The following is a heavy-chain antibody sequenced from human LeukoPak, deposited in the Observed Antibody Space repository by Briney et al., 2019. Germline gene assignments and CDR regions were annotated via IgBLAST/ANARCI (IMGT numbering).Heavy chain of an antibody. CDR2: IIPFFGTP. V-gene: IGHV1-69*01. D-gene: IGHD3-10*01. J-gene: IGHJ6*02. CDR3: ARYKVPPHQYSSMVPGVYYYYGMDV. CDR1: GGSFSTYA. Sequence: SVKVSSKASGGSFSTYAISWVRQAPGQGLEWMGGIIPFFGTPSYSQKFHGRVTITSDESTNTAYMEVSSLRTEDTALYYCARYKVPPHQYSSMVPGVYYYYGMDVWGQGTTVTVSS.